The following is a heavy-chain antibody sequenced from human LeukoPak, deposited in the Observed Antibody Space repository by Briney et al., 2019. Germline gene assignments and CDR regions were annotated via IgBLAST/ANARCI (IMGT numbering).Heavy chain of an antibody. CDR3: ARDEGNYDFWSGSSNWFDP. Sequence: SETLSLTCTVSGYSISDGHYWGWIRQPPGKGLEWIGNIYHSESTYYNPSLKRRVTISLDTSKNQLSLRLTAVTAADTAVYYCARDEGNYDFWSGSSNWFDPWGQGTLVTVSS. CDR2: IYHSEST. J-gene: IGHJ5*02. CDR1: GYSISDGHY. V-gene: IGHV4-38-2*02. D-gene: IGHD3-3*01.